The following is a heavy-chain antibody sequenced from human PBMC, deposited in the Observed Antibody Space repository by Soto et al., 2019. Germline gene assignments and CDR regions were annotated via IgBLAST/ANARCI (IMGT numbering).Heavy chain of an antibody. D-gene: IGHD4-17*01. CDR3: ARDTVRGDYAFDI. Sequence: XGSLRLSCAASGFTFSSFAMHWVRQAPGKRLEWVAVISNDGSNKYSADSVKGRFTISRDNSKSTLYLQMNSLRTEDTALYYCARDTVRGDYAFDIWGQGTMVTVSS. CDR1: GFTFSSFA. V-gene: IGHV3-30-3*01. J-gene: IGHJ3*02. CDR2: ISNDGSNK.